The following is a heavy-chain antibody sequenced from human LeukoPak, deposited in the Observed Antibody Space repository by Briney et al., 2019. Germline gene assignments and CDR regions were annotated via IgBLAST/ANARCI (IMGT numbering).Heavy chain of an antibody. V-gene: IGHV4-59*01. CDR2: IYYSGNT. D-gene: IGHD6-19*01. J-gene: IGHJ3*02. CDR1: GGSISNYF. Sequence: SETLSLTCSVSGGSISNYFWSWSRQAPGKGLEYIGFIYYSGNTNYNPSFNSRVTIVDTSKKQFSLKLSSVTAADTAVYYCARDLAYRSSLRGTFDIWGQGTKVTVSS. CDR3: ARDLAYRSSLRGTFDI.